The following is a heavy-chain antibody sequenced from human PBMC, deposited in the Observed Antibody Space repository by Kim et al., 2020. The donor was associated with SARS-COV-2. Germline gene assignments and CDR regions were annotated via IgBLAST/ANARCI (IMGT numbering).Heavy chain of an antibody. CDR2: IIPIFGTA. CDR1: GGTFSSYA. V-gene: IGHV1-69*13. J-gene: IGHJ6*02. Sequence: SVKVSCKASGGTFSSYAISWVRQAPGQGLEWMGGIIPIFGTANYAQKFQGRVTITADESTSTAYMELGSLRSEDTAVYYCARELVRGVRGAWYYYGMDVWGQGTTVTVSS. CDR3: ARELVRGVRGAWYYYGMDV. D-gene: IGHD3-10*01.